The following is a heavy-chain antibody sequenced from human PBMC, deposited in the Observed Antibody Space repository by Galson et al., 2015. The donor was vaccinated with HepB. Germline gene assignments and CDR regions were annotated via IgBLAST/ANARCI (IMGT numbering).Heavy chain of an antibody. D-gene: IGHD5-12*01. CDR3: ATNRGYDSTYFDC. Sequence: SVKVSCKASGGTLRNHAISWVRQAPGHGLEWMGGTVPLFGTPHYAQRFRGRVTINADESTGSTYMELSSLRSEDSAIYYCATNRGYDSTYFDCWGQGTLVIVSS. CDR2: TVPLFGTP. CDR1: GGTLRNHA. J-gene: IGHJ4*02. V-gene: IGHV1-69*13.